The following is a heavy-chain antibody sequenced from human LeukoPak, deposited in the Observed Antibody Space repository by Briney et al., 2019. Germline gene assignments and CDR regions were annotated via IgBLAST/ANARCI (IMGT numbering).Heavy chain of an antibody. J-gene: IGHJ6*03. CDR2: INHSGST. V-gene: IGHV4-34*01. CDR1: GVSFSGYY. D-gene: IGHD3-10*01. CDR3: AGRKRITMVRGVSSGNMDV. Sequence: SETLSPTCAGYGVSFSGYYWSWIRQPPGKGLEWIGEINHSGSTNYNPSLKSRVTISVDTSKNQFSLKLSSVTAADTAVYYCAGRKRITMVRGVSSGNMDVWGKGTTVTISS.